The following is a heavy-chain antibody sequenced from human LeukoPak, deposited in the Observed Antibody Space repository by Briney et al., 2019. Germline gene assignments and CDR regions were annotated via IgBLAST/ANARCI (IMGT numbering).Heavy chain of an antibody. CDR1: GFTFSNYA. CDR3: ARDNELGYCSSTSCPFGMDV. D-gene: IGHD2-2*01. J-gene: IGHJ6*02. V-gene: IGHV3-53*01. Sequence: GSLRLSCAASGFTFSNYAMSWVRQAPGKGLEWVSVIYSGGSTYYADSVKGRFTISRDNSKNTLYLQVNSLRAEDTAVYYCARDNELGYCSSTSCPFGMDVWGQGTTVTVSS. CDR2: IYSGGST.